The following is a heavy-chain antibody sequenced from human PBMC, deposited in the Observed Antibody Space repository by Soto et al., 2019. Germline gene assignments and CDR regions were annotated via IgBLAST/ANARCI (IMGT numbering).Heavy chain of an antibody. V-gene: IGHV4-30-4*01. J-gene: IGHJ3*02. CDR2: IYYNGNT. CDR3: ARDHYGSGTCYNTAFAI. CDR1: GGSISSSNYY. D-gene: IGHD3-10*01. Sequence: PSETLSLTGTVSGGSISSSNYYWRGIRQPPGKGLEWIGDIYYNGNTYYNPSLKSRLTISVDTSKNQFSLRLSSVTAADTAVYYCARDHYGSGTCYNTAFAIWGKGTMVTVSS.